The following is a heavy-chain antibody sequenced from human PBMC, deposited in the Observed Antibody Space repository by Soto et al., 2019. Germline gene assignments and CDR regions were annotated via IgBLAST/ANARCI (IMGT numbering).Heavy chain of an antibody. CDR2: IYYSGST. CDR3: ARLPGYDFWSGTGKDY. V-gene: IGHV4-39*01. D-gene: IGHD3-3*01. Sequence: SETLSLTCTVSGGSISSSSYYWGWIRQPPGKGLEWIGSIYYSGSTYYNPSLKSRVTISVDTSKNQFSLKLSSVTAADTAVYYCARLPGYDFWSGTGKDYWGQGTLVTVS. CDR1: GGSISSSSYY. J-gene: IGHJ4*02.